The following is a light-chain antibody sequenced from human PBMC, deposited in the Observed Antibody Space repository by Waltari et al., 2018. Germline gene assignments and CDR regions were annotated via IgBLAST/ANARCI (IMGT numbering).Light chain of an antibody. CDR2: GAS. Sequence: EIVMTQSPATLSVSPGERATLSCRASQSVSSNLAWYQQKPGQAPRRLIYGASTRATGIPARFSGSGSGTEFTLTISSMQSEDFAVYYCQQYNNWREYTFGQGTKLEIK. J-gene: IGKJ2*01. V-gene: IGKV3-15*01. CDR1: QSVSSN. CDR3: QQYNNWREYT.